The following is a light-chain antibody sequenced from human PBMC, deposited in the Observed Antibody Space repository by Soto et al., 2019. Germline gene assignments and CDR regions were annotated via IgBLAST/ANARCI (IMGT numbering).Light chain of an antibody. CDR2: KAS. Sequence: DIQMTQSPSTLSASVGDRVTITCRASQSISIWLSWYQQKPGKAPKILIYKASTLQSGVPSRYSGRGSGTEFTLSISSLQPHDLATYYCQQYDGYPLTFGGGTKVEI. CDR3: QQYDGYPLT. CDR1: QSISIW. J-gene: IGKJ4*01. V-gene: IGKV1-5*03.